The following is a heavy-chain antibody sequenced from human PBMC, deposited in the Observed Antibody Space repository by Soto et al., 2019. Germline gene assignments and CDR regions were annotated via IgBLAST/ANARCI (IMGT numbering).Heavy chain of an antibody. V-gene: IGHV5-10-1*01. J-gene: IGHJ5*02. CDR1: GYSFTSYW. D-gene: IGHD6-13*01. Sequence: GESLKISCKGSGYSFTSYWISWVRQMPGKGLEWMGRIDPSDSYTNYSPSFQGHVTISADKSISTAYLQWSSLKASDTAMYYCATSAYSSSWSPWFDPWGQGXLVTVYS. CDR3: ATSAYSSSWSPWFDP. CDR2: IDPSDSYT.